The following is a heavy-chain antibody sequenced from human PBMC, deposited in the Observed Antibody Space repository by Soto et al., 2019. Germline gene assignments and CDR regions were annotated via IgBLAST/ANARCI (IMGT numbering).Heavy chain of an antibody. Sequence: QIHLVQSGAEVKKPGASVKVSCKASGYTFTDYGINWVRQAPGQGLEWMGWISTYNGNTNSAQKLQGRVTMTTDKSTSAAYVEVSSLRSDDTAVYYCTRAGSFDYWGQGTLVTVSS. V-gene: IGHV1-18*01. J-gene: IGHJ4*02. CDR3: TRAGSFDY. CDR2: ISTYNGNT. CDR1: GYTFTDYG. D-gene: IGHD1-26*01.